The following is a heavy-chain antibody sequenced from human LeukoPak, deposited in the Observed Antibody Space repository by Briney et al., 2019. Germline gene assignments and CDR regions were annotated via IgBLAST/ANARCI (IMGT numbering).Heavy chain of an antibody. J-gene: IGHJ3*02. CDR1: GGSISSYY. CDR3: GRVWRGVAVPDAFDI. D-gene: IGHD3-3*01. V-gene: IGHV4-59*08. Sequence: SETLSLTCTVSGGSISSYYWSWIRQPPGKGLEWIGYIYYGGSTNYSPSLKSRVTISLDTSKNQFSLKLRSVTAADTAVYYCGRVWRGVAVPDAFDIWAKGTRVTV. CDR2: IYYGGST.